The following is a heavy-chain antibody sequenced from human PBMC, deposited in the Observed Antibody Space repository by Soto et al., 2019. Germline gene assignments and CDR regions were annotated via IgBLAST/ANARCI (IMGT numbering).Heavy chain of an antibody. D-gene: IGHD3-10*01. CDR2: ISGSGENT. J-gene: IGHJ5*02. CDR3: AKNSGWYNT. Sequence: FQVMQSGGGLVQPGGSLRLACEASGFPFSTTDMSWVRQAPGKGLEWVSTISGSGENTYYADFVKGRFTVSRDNSRNTIYLQMSSLTVDDTALYYCAKNSGWYNTWGQGALVTVSS. CDR1: GFPFSTTD. V-gene: IGHV3-23*01.